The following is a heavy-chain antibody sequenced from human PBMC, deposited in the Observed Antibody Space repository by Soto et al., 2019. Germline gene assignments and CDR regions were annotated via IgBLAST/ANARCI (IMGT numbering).Heavy chain of an antibody. CDR3: TTDPGNCPDY. J-gene: IGHJ4*02. Sequence: GGSLRLSCAASGFTFSSYAMSWVRQAPGKGLEWVSAISGSGGSTYYADSVKGRFTISRDNSKNMLFLQMNSLKTEDTAVYYCTTDPGNCPDYWGQGTLVTV. CDR2: ISGSGGST. D-gene: IGHD1-26*01. V-gene: IGHV3-23*01. CDR1: GFTFSSYA.